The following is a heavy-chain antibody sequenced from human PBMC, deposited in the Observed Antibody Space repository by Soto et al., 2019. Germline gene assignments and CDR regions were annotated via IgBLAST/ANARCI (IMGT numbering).Heavy chain of an antibody. CDR3: ARAAAAGTDWFDP. J-gene: IGHJ5*02. CDR2: IYYSGST. Sequence: PSGTLSLTCTVSGGSISSGGYYWSWIRQHPGKGLEWIGYIYYSGSTYYNPSLKSRVTISVDTSKNQFSLKLSSVTAADTAVYYCARAAAAGTDWFDPWGQGTLVTVSS. D-gene: IGHD6-13*01. V-gene: IGHV4-31*03. CDR1: GGSISSGGYY.